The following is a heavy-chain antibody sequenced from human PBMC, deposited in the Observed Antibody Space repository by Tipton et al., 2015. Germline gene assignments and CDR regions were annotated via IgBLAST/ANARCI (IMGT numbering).Heavy chain of an antibody. J-gene: IGHJ5*02. CDR2: IYYNGNT. D-gene: IGHD3-3*01. Sequence: TLSLTCTVSGDSITIANYYWAWIRQPPGKGLEWIGTIYYNGNTYYNPSLKSRVTMSVDTSKNQFALNLTSVTAADTAVYYCALQKRFLNWFLYFDPWGRGTLITVSS. CDR3: ALQKRFLNWFLYFDP. V-gene: IGHV4-39*01. CDR1: GDSITIANYY.